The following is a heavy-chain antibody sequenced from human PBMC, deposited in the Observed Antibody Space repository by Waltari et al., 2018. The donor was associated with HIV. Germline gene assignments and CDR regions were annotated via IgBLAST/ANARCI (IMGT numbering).Heavy chain of an antibody. CDR3: ARHALRVGAAYWNFDL. J-gene: IGHJ2*01. CDR1: GGPVSSTSYF. Sequence: QLQLQESGPGLVKPSETLSHTCTVSGGPVSSTSYFWGWIRQPPGKGLEWVGRIYYTGRAYYNPSLKSRVTISVDTSKNQFSLKVTSVTAADTAVYYCARHALRVGAAYWNFDLWGRGTLVTVSS. CDR2: IYYTGRA. D-gene: IGHD1-26*01. V-gene: IGHV4-39*01.